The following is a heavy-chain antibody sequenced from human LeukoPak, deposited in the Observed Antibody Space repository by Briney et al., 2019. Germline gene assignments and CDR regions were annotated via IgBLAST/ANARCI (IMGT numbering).Heavy chain of an antibody. Sequence: PGGSLRLSCVASGFTFSSYTMHWVRQAPGNGLEWVAIISYGGDSKSYADSVKGRFTISRDSSKNTLYLQMNSLRAEDTAIYYCARQGGATGFDYWGQGTLVTVSS. CDR3: ARQGGATGFDY. CDR2: ISYGGDSK. CDR1: GFTFSSYT. J-gene: IGHJ4*02. V-gene: IGHV3-30*04. D-gene: IGHD1-26*01.